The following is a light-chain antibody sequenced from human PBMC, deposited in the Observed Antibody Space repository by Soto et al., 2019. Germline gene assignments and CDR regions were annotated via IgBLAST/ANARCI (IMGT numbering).Light chain of an antibody. CDR2: SDN. J-gene: IGLJ3*02. CDR1: SSNIGSNT. CDR3: ATWDDNLSGCV. V-gene: IGLV1-44*01. Sequence: QPVLTQPPSASGTPGQRVTISCSGRSSNIGSNTVNWYQQLPGTAPKLLISSDNLRPSGVPDRFSGSKSGTSASLAISWLQSEDEADYYCATWDDNLSGCVFGGGTKLTVL.